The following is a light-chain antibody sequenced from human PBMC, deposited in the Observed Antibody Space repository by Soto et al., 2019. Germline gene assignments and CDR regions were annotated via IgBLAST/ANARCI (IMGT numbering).Light chain of an antibody. CDR3: QQYDNLPRT. J-gene: IGKJ1*01. CDR1: QDMSYY. CDR2: DAS. Sequence: DIQMTQSPSSLSASVGDRVTITCQASQDMSYYLNWSQQKPGKAPKLLIYDASNLETGVPSRFSGSGAGTDFTFTISSLQPEDIATYYFQQYDNLPRTFGQGTKVEIK. V-gene: IGKV1-33*01.